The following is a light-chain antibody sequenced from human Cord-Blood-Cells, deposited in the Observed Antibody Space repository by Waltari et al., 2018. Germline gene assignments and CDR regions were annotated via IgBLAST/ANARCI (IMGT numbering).Light chain of an antibody. CDR1: SSDVGGYNY. J-gene: IGLJ2*01. V-gene: IGLV2-14*01. Sequence: QSALTQPASVSGSPGQSITISCTGTSSDVGGYNYVSWYQQHPGKAPKLMIYDVSNRPSGCSNRFSGSKSGNTASLTSSGLQAEDEADYYCSSYTSSSTLVFGGGTKLTVL. CDR2: DVS. CDR3: SSYTSSSTLV.